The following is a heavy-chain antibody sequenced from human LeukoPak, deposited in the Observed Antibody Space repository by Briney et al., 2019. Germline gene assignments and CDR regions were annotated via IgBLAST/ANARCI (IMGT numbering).Heavy chain of an antibody. CDR2: IQYDGINK. Sequence: GGSLRLSCAASRFTFSSYGMHWVRQAPGKGLEWVAFIQYDGINKYYADSVKGRFTISRDNAKNSLYLQMNSLRAEDTAVYYCARGGEFSGYEIWGQGTLVTVSS. V-gene: IGHV3-30*02. J-gene: IGHJ4*02. D-gene: IGHD5-12*01. CDR1: RFTFSSYG. CDR3: ARGGEFSGYEI.